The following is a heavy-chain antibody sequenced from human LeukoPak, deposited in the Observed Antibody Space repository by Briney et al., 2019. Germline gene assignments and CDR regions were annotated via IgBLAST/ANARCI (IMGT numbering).Heavy chain of an antibody. CDR3: AKYTSRGYSYGSYDY. CDR1: GFTFSSYA. D-gene: IGHD5-18*01. V-gene: IGHV3-23*01. CDR2: ISGSGGST. Sequence: PGGSLRLSCAASGFTFSSYAMSWVRQAPGKGLEWVSAISGSGGSTYYADSVKGRFTISRDDSKNTLYLQMNSLSDDDTALYYCAKYTSRGYSYGSYDYWGQGTLVTVSS. J-gene: IGHJ4*02.